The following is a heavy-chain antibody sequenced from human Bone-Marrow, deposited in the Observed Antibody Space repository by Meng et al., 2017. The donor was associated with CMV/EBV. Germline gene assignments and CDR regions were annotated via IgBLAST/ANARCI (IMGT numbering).Heavy chain of an antibody. D-gene: IGHD3-22*01. J-gene: IGHJ4*02. CDR1: GFTFSSYA. CDR2: ISYDGSNK. CDR3: ARDRGGYYDSSGYYYTYFDY. V-gene: IGHV3-30*04. Sequence: GESLKISCAASGFTFSSYAMHWVRQAPGKGLEWVAVISYDGSNKYYADSVKGRFTISRDNSKNTLYLQMNSLRAEDTAVYYCARDRGGYYDSSGYYYTYFDYWGQGTTVTGFS.